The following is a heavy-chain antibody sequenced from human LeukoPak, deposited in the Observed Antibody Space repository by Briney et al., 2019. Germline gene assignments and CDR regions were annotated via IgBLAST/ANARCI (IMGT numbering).Heavy chain of an antibody. Sequence: PGGSLRLSCGASGFSFISYGMHWVRQAPGKGLEWVGVISDDGRSKDYADSVKGRFTISRDNSKDTLYLQMNSLRAEDTAVYYYAKRPSDYGDYVTYFDHWGQGTLVTVSS. CDR2: ISDDGRSK. CDR1: GFSFISYG. CDR3: AKRPSDYGDYVTYFDH. V-gene: IGHV3-30*18. J-gene: IGHJ4*02. D-gene: IGHD4-17*01.